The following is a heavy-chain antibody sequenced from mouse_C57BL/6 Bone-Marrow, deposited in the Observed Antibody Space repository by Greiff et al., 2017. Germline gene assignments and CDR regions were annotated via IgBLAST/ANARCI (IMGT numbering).Heavy chain of an antibody. J-gene: IGHJ3*01. CDR1: GYTFTSYW. CDR2: IYPGSGST. CDR3: ARSGYYVYGGAY. Sequence: VQLQQPGAELVKPGASVKMSCKASGYTFTSYWITWVKQRPGQGLEWIGDIYPGSGSTNYNEKFKSKATLTVDTSSSTAYMQLSSLTSEDSAVYCCARSGYYVYGGAYWGQGTLVTVSA. D-gene: IGHD2-2*01. V-gene: IGHV1-55*01.